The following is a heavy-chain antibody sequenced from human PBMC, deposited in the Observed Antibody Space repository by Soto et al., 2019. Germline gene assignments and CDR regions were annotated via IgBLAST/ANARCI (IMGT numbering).Heavy chain of an antibody. CDR2: ISPYNGNT. D-gene: IGHD4-4*01. CDR1: GYTFTSYA. Sequence: GASVKVSCKASGYTFTSYAISWVRQAPGQGLEWMGWISPYNGNTNYAQNLQGRVTMTTDTSTTTAYMELRSLRSDDTAVYYCARGTTVTTAPTYYLMDVCGKGTAVTGSS. V-gene: IGHV1-18*01. CDR3: ARGTTVTTAPTYYLMDV. J-gene: IGHJ6*03.